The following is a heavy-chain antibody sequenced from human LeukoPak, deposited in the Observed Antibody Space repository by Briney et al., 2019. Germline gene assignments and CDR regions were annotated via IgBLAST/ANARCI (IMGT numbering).Heavy chain of an antibody. V-gene: IGHV3-23*01. D-gene: IGHD6-13*01. J-gene: IGHJ5*02. CDR3: AKDFLSGTFDP. CDR2: ISGSGGST. Sequence: GGSLRLSCAASGFTFDDYGMTWVRQAPGKGLEWVSAISGSGGSTYYADSVKGRFTISRDNSKNTLYLQMNSLRAEDTAVYYCAKDFLSGTFDPWGQGTLVTVSS. CDR1: GFTFDDYG.